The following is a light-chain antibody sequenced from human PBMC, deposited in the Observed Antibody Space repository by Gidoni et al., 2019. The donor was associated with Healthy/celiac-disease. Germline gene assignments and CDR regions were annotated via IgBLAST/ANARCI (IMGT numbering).Light chain of an antibody. Sequence: EIVLTQSPATLSLSPGERATLSCRASQSVSSYLAWYQQKPGQAPRLLIDDASNRATGIPARFSGSGSGTDFTLTISSLEPEDFAVYYCQQREGTFXGXTKVEIK. CDR2: DAS. V-gene: IGKV3-11*01. CDR3: QQREGT. J-gene: IGKJ4*01. CDR1: QSVSSY.